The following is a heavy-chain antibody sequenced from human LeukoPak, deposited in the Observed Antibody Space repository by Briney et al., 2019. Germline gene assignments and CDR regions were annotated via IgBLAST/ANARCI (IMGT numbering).Heavy chain of an antibody. J-gene: IGHJ4*02. CDR2: IYTSGST. CDR3: ARVSLLAVAEYFDY. V-gene: IGHV4-4*07. Sequence: SETLSLTCTVSGGSISSYYWSWIRQPAGKGLEWIGRIYTSGSTNYNPSLKSRVTMSVDTSKNQFSLKLSSVTAADTAVYYCARVSLLAVAEYFDYWRQGTLVTVSA. D-gene: IGHD6-19*01. CDR1: GGSISSYY.